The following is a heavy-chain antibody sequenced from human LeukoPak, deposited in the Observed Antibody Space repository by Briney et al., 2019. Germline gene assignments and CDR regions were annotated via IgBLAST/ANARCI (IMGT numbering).Heavy chain of an antibody. D-gene: IGHD6-19*01. CDR2: INHRGTT. CDR3: AGERGEEYSSGWYKTNFFDN. V-gene: IGHV4-34*01. Sequence: SETLSLTCAVYGDSFSGYYWSWIRQPPGKGLEWIAEINHRGTTHYNPSLKSRVNISADTSKNQFSLHLDSVTAADTAVYYCAGERGEEYSSGWYKTNFFDNWGQGIRVTVSS. CDR1: GDSFSGYY. J-gene: IGHJ4*02.